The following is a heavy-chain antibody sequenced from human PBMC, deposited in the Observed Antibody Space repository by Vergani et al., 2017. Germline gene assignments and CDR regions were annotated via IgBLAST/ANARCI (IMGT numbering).Heavy chain of an antibody. D-gene: IGHD1-26*01. CDR2: ISSSGSTI. CDR3: ARTPVSGSDYFEYYFDY. J-gene: IGHJ4*02. V-gene: IGHV3-11*01. CDR1: GFTFSDYY. Sequence: QVQLVESGGGLVKPGGSLRLSCAASGFTFSDYYMSWIRQAPGKGLEWVSYISSSGSTISYADSVKGRFTISRDNAKNSLYLQMNSLRAEDTAGYYCARTPVSGSDYFEYYFDYWGQGTLVTVSS.